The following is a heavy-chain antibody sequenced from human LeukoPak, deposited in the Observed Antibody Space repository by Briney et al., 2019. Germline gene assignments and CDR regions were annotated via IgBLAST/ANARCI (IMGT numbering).Heavy chain of an antibody. CDR3: ARPNSYGYPYYFDY. D-gene: IGHD5-18*01. CDR1: GYTFTGYY. J-gene: IGHJ4*02. CDR2: INPNSGGT. Sequence: ASVKVSCKASGYTFTGYYMHWVRQAPGQGLEWMGWINPNSGGTNYAQKFQGRFTMTRDTSISTAYMELSRLRSDDTAVYYCARPNSYGYPYYFDYWGQGTLVTVSS. V-gene: IGHV1-2*02.